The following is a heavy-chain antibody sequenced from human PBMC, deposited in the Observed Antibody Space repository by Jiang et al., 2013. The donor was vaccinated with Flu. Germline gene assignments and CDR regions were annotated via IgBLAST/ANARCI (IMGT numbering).Heavy chain of an antibody. CDR1: GYSINSGYY. D-gene: IGHD5-24*01. CDR2: IFHSGST. V-gene: IGHV4-38-2*02. J-gene: IGHJ5*02. CDR3: ARSGWLQFLNWFDP. Sequence: GSGLVKPSETLSLTCTVSGYSINSGYYWGWIRQPPGKGLEWIGHIFHSGSTYYNPSLKSRVTISVDTSKNQFSLKLSSVTAADTAVYYCARSGWLQFLNWFDPGAREPWSPSPQ.